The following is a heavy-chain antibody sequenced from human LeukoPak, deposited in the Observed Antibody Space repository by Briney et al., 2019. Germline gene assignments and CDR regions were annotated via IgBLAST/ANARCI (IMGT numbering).Heavy chain of an antibody. CDR1: GFIFSKYD. V-gene: IGHV3-33*01. Sequence: PGRSLRLSCAASGFIFSKYDMHWVRQARGRGLAGVAVMCYDGSNKYYADSVKGRFTISRDNSKNTLYLQMNSLRVEDTAVYYCARGDPTVTTKQNFDYWGQGTLVTVSS. D-gene: IGHD4-17*01. CDR3: ARGDPTVTTKQNFDY. J-gene: IGHJ4*02. CDR2: MCYDGSNK.